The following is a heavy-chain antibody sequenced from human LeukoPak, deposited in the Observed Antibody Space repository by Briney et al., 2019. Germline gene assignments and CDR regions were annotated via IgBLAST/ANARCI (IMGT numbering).Heavy chain of an antibody. D-gene: IGHD3-22*01. CDR1: GGSFIGYY. Sequence: PSEALSLTCVVYGGSFIGYYWSWIRQPPGKGRDGIGEINHSGSTNYNPSLKSRVTISVVKSKNQFYLKLSSVTAADTAVYYCARGGSYDSSVYYYRWVTRFFNYWGQGTLVTVSS. CDR2: INHSGST. CDR3: ARGGSYDSSVYYYRWVTRFFNY. V-gene: IGHV4-34*01. J-gene: IGHJ4*02.